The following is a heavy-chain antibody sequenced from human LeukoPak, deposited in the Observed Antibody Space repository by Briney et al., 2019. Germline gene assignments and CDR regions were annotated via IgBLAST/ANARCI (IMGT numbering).Heavy chain of an antibody. V-gene: IGHV3-33*06. Sequence: GRSLRLSCTASGFSINSYGMHWVRQAPGKGLEWVAVIWYDGSNENYADSVKGRFTISRDNSKNTLYLQMNSLRAEDTAVYYCAKDYYDSRGYHGSAGYFDYWGQGALVTVSS. J-gene: IGHJ4*02. CDR1: GFSINSYG. D-gene: IGHD3-22*01. CDR2: IWYDGSNE. CDR3: AKDYYDSRGYHGSAGYFDY.